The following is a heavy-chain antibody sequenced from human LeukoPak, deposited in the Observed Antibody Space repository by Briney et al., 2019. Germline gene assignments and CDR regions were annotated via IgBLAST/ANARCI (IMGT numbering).Heavy chain of an antibody. CDR2: IKQEGSEK. V-gene: IGHV3-7*01. J-gene: IGHJ3*02. CDR1: GFTFGSNW. Sequence: PGRSLRLSCAASGFTFGSNWMSWVRQAPGKGLEGVANIKQEGSEKYYLDSVKARFTISSDNPKNSMYLQMNTLRSDDTAVYCGARVGVIGGAFDIWGQGTMVTVSS. CDR3: ARVGVIGGAFDI. D-gene: IGHD2-21*01.